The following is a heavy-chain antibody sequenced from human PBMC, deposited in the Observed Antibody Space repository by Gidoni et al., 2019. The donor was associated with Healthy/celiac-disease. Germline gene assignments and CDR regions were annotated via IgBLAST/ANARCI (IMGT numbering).Heavy chain of an antibody. CDR1: GFPFDDYT. D-gene: IGHD6-25*01. CDR2: ISWDGGST. J-gene: IGHJ4*02. Sequence: EVQLVESGGVVVQPGGSLRLSCAASGFPFDDYTMHWVRQAPGKGLEWVSLISWDGGSTYYADSVKGRFTISRDNSKNSLYLQMNSLRTEDTALYYCAKDFTRGGPLWGQGTLVTVSS. CDR3: AKDFTRGGPL. V-gene: IGHV3-43*01.